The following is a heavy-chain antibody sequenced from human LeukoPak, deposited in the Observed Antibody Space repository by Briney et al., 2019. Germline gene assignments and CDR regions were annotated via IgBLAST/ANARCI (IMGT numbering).Heavy chain of an antibody. CDR2: FDPEDGET. J-gene: IGHJ4*02. V-gene: IGHV1-24*01. CDR3: VTEAKTYYYDSSGYYPYYFDY. CDR1: GYTLTELS. Sequence: ASVKVSSKVSGYTLTELSMHWVRQAPGKGLEWMGGFDPEDGETIYAQKFQGRVTMTEDTSTDTAYMELSSLRSEDTVVYYCVTEAKTYYYDSSGYYPYYFDYWGQGTLVTVSS. D-gene: IGHD3-22*01.